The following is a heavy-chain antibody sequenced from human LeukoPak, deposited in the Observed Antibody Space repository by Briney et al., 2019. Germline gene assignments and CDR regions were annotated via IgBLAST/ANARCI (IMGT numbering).Heavy chain of an antibody. D-gene: IGHD6-19*01. V-gene: IGHV3-74*01. CDR2: INSDGSST. Sequence: GGSLRLSCTASGFKFDDYGMTWVRQAPGKGLVWVSRINSDGSSTTYADSVKGRFTVSRDSAKNTLYLQMNSLRAEDTAVYYCARGLSGYSSSLGYWGQGTLVTVSS. CDR1: GFKFDDYG. CDR3: ARGLSGYSSSLGY. J-gene: IGHJ4*02.